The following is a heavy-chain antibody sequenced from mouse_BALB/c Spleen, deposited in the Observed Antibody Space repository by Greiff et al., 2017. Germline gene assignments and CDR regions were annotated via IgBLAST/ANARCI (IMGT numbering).Heavy chain of an antibody. CDR1: GYTFTSYW. CDR3: ARRYYYGSRNYYYAMDY. J-gene: IGHJ4*01. D-gene: IGHD1-1*01. Sequence: QVQLQQPGAELVKPGASVKLSCKASGYTFTSYWMHWVKQRPGQGLEWIGEINPSNGRTNYNEKFKSKATLTVDKSSSTAYMQLSSLTSEDSAVYYCARRYYYGSRNYYYAMDYWGQGTSVTVSS. V-gene: IGHV1S81*02. CDR2: INPSNGRT.